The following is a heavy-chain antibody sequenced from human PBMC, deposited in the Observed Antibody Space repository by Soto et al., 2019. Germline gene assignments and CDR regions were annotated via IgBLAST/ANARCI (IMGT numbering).Heavy chain of an antibody. CDR2: INSDGSST. CDR3: ARVCYDILTGRSCGFDP. D-gene: IGHD3-9*01. V-gene: IGHV3-74*01. CDR1: GFTFSSYW. J-gene: IGHJ5*02. Sequence: PGGSLRLSCAASGFTFSSYWMHWVRQAPGKGLVWVSRINSDGSSTSYADSVKGRFTISRDNAKNTLYLQMNSLRAEDTAVYYCARVCYDILTGRSCGFDPWGQGTLVTVSS.